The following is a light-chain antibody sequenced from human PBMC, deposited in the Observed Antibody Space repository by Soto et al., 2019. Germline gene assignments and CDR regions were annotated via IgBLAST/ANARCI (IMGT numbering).Light chain of an antibody. CDR2: GAS. J-gene: IGKJ3*01. Sequence: PGERATLSCRASQSVNLNYLAWYQQKPGQAPRLLIYGASSRATGIPDRFSGSGSGTEFTLTVSRLEPEDFAGYYCQQYGRSPFTFGPGTKVDIK. CDR1: QSVNLNY. V-gene: IGKV3-20*01. CDR3: QQYGRSPFT.